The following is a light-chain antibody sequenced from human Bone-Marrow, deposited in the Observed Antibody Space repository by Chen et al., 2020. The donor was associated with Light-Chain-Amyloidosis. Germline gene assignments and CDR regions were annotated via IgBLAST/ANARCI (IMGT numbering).Light chain of an antibody. CDR3: QQYYSTPYT. J-gene: IGKJ2*01. V-gene: IGKV4-1*01. CDR2: WAS. Sequence: DIVLTQSPDSLAVSLGERATINCKSSQGVLYSSNNQNLLDWYRQKPGQPHKLLIYWASTRESGVPDRFSGSGSGTEFTLTISSLQAEDVSVYYCQQYYSTPYTFGQGTKLEIK. CDR1: QGVLYSSNNQNL.